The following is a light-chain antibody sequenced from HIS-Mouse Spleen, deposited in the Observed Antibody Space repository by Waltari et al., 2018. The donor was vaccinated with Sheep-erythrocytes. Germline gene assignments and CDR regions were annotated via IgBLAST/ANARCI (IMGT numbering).Light chain of an antibody. CDR2: GNS. V-gene: IGLV1-40*01. CDR1: ISNSGAGYD. CDR3: QSYDSSLSGWV. Sequence: QSVLTQPPSVSGAPGQRVTISCTGSISNSGAGYDVHWYQQLPGTAPKLLIYGNSNRPSGVPDRFSGSKSGTSASLAITGLQAEDEADYYCQSYDSSLSGWVFGGGTKLTVL. J-gene: IGLJ3*02.